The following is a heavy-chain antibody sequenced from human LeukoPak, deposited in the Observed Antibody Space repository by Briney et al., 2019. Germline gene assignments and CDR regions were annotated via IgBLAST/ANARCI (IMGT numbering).Heavy chain of an antibody. V-gene: IGHV4-39*07. J-gene: IGHJ5*02. Sequence: SETLSLTCTVSGASISSNNYYWGWVRQPPGKGLEWIGSIYYSGSTYYNPSLKSRVTISVDTSKNQFSLKLSSVTPADTAVYYCARGGYYGLGNDFRFDPWGQGTLVTVSS. CDR2: IYYSGST. D-gene: IGHD3-10*01. CDR1: GASISSNNYY. CDR3: ARGGYYGLGNDFRFDP.